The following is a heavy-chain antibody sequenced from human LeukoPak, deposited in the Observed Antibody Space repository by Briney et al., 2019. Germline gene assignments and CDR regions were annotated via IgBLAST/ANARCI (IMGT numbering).Heavy chain of an antibody. V-gene: IGHV1-18*01. D-gene: IGHD1-1*01. Sequence: ASVKVSCKASGYTFTNYGISWVRQAPGQGLEWMGWISAYSGNTNYAQRLQGRVTMTTDTSTSTAYMELRSLRSDDTALYYCARANWNDGVVGMDVWGQGTTVTVSS. CDR2: ISAYSGNT. CDR1: GYTFTNYG. J-gene: IGHJ6*02. CDR3: ARANWNDGVVGMDV.